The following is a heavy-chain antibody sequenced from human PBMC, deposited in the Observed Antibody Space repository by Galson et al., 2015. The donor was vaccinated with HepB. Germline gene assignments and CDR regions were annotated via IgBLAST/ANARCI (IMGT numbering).Heavy chain of an antibody. CDR1: GYTFTSYG. CDR2: VSGYNGNT. V-gene: IGHV1-18*01. D-gene: IGHD5-18*01. Sequence: SVKVSCKASGYTFTSYGINWVRQAPGHGLEWMGWVSGYNGNTNSAQRFQGRVTMTRDTSTSAAYMDLRSLRSDDTAVYYCARERRGYSYDYRFFDYWGQGTLVTVSS. CDR3: ARERRGYSYDYRFFDY. J-gene: IGHJ4*02.